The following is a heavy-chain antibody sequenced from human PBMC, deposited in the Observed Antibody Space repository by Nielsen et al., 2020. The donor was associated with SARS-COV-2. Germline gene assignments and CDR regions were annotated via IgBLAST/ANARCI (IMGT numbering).Heavy chain of an antibody. V-gene: IGHV3-53*04. CDR3: ARGVELPHQPPAMDV. Sequence: GGPLRLFCAASGFTVNRNYMSWVRQAPGKGLEWVSLMYAGASTYYADSVKGRFTISRHNAENTVYLQMNSLRTDDTAVYYCARGVELPHQPPAMDVWGQGTTVTVSS. J-gene: IGHJ6*02. CDR1: GFTVNRNY. D-gene: IGHD2-15*01. CDR2: MYAGAST.